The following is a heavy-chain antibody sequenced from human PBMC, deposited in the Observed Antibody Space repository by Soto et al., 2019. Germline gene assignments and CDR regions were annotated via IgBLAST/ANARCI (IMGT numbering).Heavy chain of an antibody. CDR2: IYHSGST. Sequence: RCVSGAVSGACVNIAGYSWSWIRQPPGKGLEWIGYIYHSGSTYYNPSLKSRVTISLDRSNNHFSLKLSSVTAAATAVYYCATVPISYDSSGYYQYGTFDVWGQGTTVTV. CDR1: GACVNIAGYS. D-gene: IGHD3-22*01. V-gene: IGHV4-30-2*01. CDR3: ATVPISYDSSGYYQYGTFDV. J-gene: IGHJ3*01.